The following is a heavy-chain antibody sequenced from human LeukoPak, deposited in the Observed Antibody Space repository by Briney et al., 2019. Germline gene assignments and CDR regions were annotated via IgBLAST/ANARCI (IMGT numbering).Heavy chain of an antibody. CDR3: ARGNFPYSSSWYRGSHNDY. J-gene: IGHJ4*02. Sequence: ASVKVSCKASGYTFTSYGISWVRQAPGQGLEWMGWISAYNGNTNYAQKLQGRVTMTTDTSTSTAYMELRSLRSDDTAVHYCARGNFPYSSSWYRGSHNDYWGQGTLVTVSS. V-gene: IGHV1-18*01. CDR2: ISAYNGNT. CDR1: GYTFTSYG. D-gene: IGHD6-13*01.